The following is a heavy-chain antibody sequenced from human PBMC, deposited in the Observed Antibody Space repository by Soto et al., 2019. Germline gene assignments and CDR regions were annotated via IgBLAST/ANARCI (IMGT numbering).Heavy chain of an antibody. J-gene: IGHJ3*01. V-gene: IGHV1-8*01. CDR2: MNPNSCNT. Sequence: QVQLVQSGAEVMRPGTSVMVSCKTSGYTFTDYDINWVRQATGQGLEWMGWMNPNSCNTGYAQKFQGRVSMTRNTDTSTAYMELSSLRSDDTAIYYCARDSSTTNPVWGQGTMVTVSS. CDR3: ARDSSTTNPV. CDR1: GYTFTDYD. D-gene: IGHD2-2*01.